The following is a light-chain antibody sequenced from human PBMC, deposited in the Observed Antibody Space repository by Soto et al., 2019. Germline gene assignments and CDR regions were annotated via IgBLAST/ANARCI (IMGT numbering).Light chain of an antibody. CDR2: GVS. V-gene: IGKV3-20*01. CDR3: QQYDRSWT. Sequence: EIVLTQYPGTLSLSPGERATLSCRASQSVPSNFLPWYQQKPGQAPILLIYGVSRRATGIPDRFSVSGSRTDFTLTISRLEPEDFAVYYCQQYDRSWTFGQGTKVEIK. J-gene: IGKJ1*01. CDR1: QSVPSNF.